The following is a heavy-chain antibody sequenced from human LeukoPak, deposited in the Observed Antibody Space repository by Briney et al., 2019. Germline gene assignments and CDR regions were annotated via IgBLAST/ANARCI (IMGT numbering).Heavy chain of an antibody. Sequence: PSETLSLTCTVSGYSLTSGYYWGFIRQPPGKGLEWIGSIYHSGNTYFNPSLKSRVTISVDTSKNQFSLKMTSVTAADTAFYYCARAGSGYIAYFDYWGQGTLVPVS. CDR3: ARAGSGYIAYFDY. V-gene: IGHV4-38-2*02. D-gene: IGHD5-12*01. J-gene: IGHJ4*02. CDR2: IYHSGNT. CDR1: GYSLTSGYY.